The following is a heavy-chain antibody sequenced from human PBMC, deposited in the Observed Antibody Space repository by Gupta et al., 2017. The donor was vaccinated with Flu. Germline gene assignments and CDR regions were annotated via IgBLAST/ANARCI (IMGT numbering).Heavy chain of an antibody. D-gene: IGHD4-17*01. CDR2: IFYSGHT. CDR1: GGSFNSGGHY. Sequence: QVQLQESCPGLLKPSQTLSLPCTVSGGSFNSGGHYWSWIRQHPGKGLEWIGYIFYSGHTCYKPSHERRVYMSTDTSKKQFALKLSYGHDAETAVYYCAYSSDEYGDNFDYWGQGTLVTVSS. J-gene: IGHJ4*02. CDR3: AYSSDEYGDNFDY. V-gene: IGHV4-31*03.